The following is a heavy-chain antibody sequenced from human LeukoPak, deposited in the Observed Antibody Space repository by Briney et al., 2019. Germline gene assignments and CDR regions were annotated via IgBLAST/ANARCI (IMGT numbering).Heavy chain of an antibody. CDR1: GIIITSYW. J-gene: IGHJ4*02. D-gene: IGHD4-17*01. Sequence: PGGSLRLSCAASGIIITSYWMSWVRQTPGKGLEWVANIKQDGSEKNYVDSVKGRFTIFRDNARNSLYLQMNSLGAEDTAVYYCAREARSYGDFDYWGQGTLVTVSS. V-gene: IGHV3-7*01. CDR2: IKQDGSEK. CDR3: AREARSYGDFDY.